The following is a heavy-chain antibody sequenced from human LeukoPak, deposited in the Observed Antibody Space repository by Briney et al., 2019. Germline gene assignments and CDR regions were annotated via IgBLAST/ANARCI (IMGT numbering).Heavy chain of an antibody. V-gene: IGHV3-7*01. Sequence: GGSLRLSCAASGFTFSRYWMNWVRQAPGKGLEWVARVKEDGSQKNYADTVKGRFTISRDNAQKSLVLQMSSLRAEDTAMYYCAREAYWGPGTLVTVSS. CDR3: AREAY. CDR2: VKEDGSQK. CDR1: GFTFSRYW. J-gene: IGHJ4*02.